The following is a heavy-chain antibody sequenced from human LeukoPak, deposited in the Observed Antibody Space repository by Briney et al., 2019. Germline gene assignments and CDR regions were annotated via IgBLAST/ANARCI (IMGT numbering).Heavy chain of an antibody. CDR3: ARATTVVTHFDY. D-gene: IGHD4-23*01. V-gene: IGHV1-18*01. CDR1: GYTFTSYG. CDR2: TSAYNGNT. Sequence: ASVKVSCKASGYTFTSYGISWVRQAPGQGLEWMGWTSAYNGNTNYAQKLQGRVTMTTDTSTSTAYMELRSPRSDDTAVYYCARATTVVTHFDYWGQGTLVTVSS. J-gene: IGHJ4*02.